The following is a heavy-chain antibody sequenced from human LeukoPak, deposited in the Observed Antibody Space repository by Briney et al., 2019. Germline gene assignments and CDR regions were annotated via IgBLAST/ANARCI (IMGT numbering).Heavy chain of an antibody. CDR3: ARMVRYGSGSYPPAPFDY. Sequence: SETLSLTCTVSGGSVSSGSYYWSWIRQPPGKGLEWIGYIYCSGSTNYNPSLKSRVTISVDTSKNQFSLKLSSVTAADTAVYYCARMVRYGSGSYPPAPFDYWGQGTLVTVSS. D-gene: IGHD3-10*01. J-gene: IGHJ4*02. CDR1: GGSVSSGSYY. CDR2: IYCSGST. V-gene: IGHV4-61*01.